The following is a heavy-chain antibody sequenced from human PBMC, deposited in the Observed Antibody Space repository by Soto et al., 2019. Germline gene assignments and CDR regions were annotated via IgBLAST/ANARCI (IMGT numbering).Heavy chain of an antibody. CDR3: ARDKAYCSGGSCRTSPNWFDP. CDR2: INPNSGGT. V-gene: IGHV1-2*04. CDR1: GYTFTGYY. J-gene: IGHJ5*02. D-gene: IGHD2-15*01. Sequence: ASVKVSCKASGYTFTGYYMHWVRQAPGQGLEWMGWINPNSGGTNYAQKFQGWVTMTRDTSISTAYMELSRLRSDDTAVYYCARDKAYCSGGSCRTSPNWFDPWGQGTLVTVSS.